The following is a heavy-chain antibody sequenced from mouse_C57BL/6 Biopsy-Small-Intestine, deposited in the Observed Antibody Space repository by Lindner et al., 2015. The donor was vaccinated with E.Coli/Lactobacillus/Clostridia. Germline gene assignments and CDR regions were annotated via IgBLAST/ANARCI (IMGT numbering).Heavy chain of an antibody. CDR2: IYPGSSTT. D-gene: IGHD2-13*01. CDR1: GYTFTSYW. V-gene: IGHV1S61*01. J-gene: IGHJ4*01. Sequence: VQLQESGAELVKPGASVKLSCKASGYTFTSYWINWVKQRPGQGLEWIGKIYPGSSTTDYNEKFETKATLTVDTSSSTAYMQLNSLTSDDSAVYYCAVIYYSDPYYAMDYWGQGTSVTVSS. CDR3: AVIYYSDPYYAMDY.